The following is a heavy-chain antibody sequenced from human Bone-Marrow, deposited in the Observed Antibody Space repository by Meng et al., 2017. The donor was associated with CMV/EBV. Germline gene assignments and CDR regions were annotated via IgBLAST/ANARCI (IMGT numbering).Heavy chain of an antibody. CDR3: ARGFSWYYDFWSGYYTLFDY. V-gene: IGHV4-34*01. Sequence: SETLSLTCAVYGGSFSGYYWSWIRQPPGKGLEWIGEINHSGSTNYSPSPSLKSRVTISVDTSKNQFSLKLSSLTAADTAVYYCARGFSWYYDFWSGYYTLFDYWDQGTLVTVSS. J-gene: IGHJ4*02. CDR2: INHSGST. D-gene: IGHD3-3*01. CDR1: GGSFSGYY.